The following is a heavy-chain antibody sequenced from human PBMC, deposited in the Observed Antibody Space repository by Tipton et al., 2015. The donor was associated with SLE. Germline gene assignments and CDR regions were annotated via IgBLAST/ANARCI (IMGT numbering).Heavy chain of an antibody. D-gene: IGHD3-16*01. J-gene: IGHJ4*02. CDR3: ARDGGYGLGPSFDY. Sequence: SLRLSCAASGFTFSSYAMSWVRQAPGKGLEWVSAISGSGGSTYYAESVKGRFTISRDNSKNTLYLQMNSLRAEDTAVYYCARDGGYGLGPSFDYWGQGTLVTVSS. CDR1: GFTFSSYA. V-gene: IGHV3-23*01. CDR2: ISGSGGST.